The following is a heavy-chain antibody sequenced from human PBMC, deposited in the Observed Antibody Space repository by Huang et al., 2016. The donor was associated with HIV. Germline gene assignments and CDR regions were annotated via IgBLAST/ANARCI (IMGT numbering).Heavy chain of an antibody. Sequence: QVQLQESGPGLVKPSETLSLICSVSGGSVSSGSYYWSWIRQPPGKGLEWIGYIYHSGSSNYNPSLKSRVSSSVDTSKNQFSLKLSSVTAADTAVYYCAREISAYDSSGYYLNWFDPWGQGTLVTVSS. J-gene: IGHJ5*02. D-gene: IGHD3-22*01. V-gene: IGHV4-61*01. CDR2: IYHSGSS. CDR3: AREISAYDSSGYYLNWFDP. CDR1: GGSVSSGSYY.